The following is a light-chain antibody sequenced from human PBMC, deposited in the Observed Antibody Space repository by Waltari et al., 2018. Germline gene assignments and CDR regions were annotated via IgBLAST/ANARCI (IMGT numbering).Light chain of an antibody. CDR1: QSVGRF. CDR2: DAS. J-gene: IGKJ1*01. V-gene: IGKV3-20*01. Sequence: EIVLTQSPGTLSLSAGERATLYCRASQSVGRFLAWYQQKPGQAPRLLIYDASSRATGIPARFRGSGSGTDFSLTIIRLEPEDVAVYYCQHYVRLPATFGQGTKVEIK. CDR3: QHYVRLPAT.